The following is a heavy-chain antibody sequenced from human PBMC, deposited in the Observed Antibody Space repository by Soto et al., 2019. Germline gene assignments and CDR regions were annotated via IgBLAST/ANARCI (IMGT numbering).Heavy chain of an antibody. Sequence: QVQLQESGPGLVKPSETLSLTCTVSGGSISSYYWSWIRQPPGKGLEWIGYIYYSGSTNYNPSLKSRVTISVDTSKNQFSLKLSSVTAADTAVYYCARDLGNLIDYWGQGTLVTVSS. D-gene: IGHD1-7*01. CDR3: ARDLGNLIDY. CDR1: GGSISSYY. J-gene: IGHJ4*02. CDR2: IYYSGST. V-gene: IGHV4-59*01.